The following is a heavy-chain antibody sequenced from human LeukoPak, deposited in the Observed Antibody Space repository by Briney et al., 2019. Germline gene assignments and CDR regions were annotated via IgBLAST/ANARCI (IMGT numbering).Heavy chain of an antibody. CDR1: GFTFSSYA. V-gene: IGHV3-30-3*01. D-gene: IGHD6-13*01. J-gene: IGHJ6*02. Sequence: SGGSLRLSCAASGFTFSSYAMRWVRQAPGKGLEWVAVISYDGSNKYYADSVKGRFTISRDNSKNTLYPQMNSLRAEDTAVYYCARAGTNSSSPLVQVSGSYGMDVWGQGTTVTVSS. CDR3: ARAGTNSSSPLVQVSGSYGMDV. CDR2: ISYDGSNK.